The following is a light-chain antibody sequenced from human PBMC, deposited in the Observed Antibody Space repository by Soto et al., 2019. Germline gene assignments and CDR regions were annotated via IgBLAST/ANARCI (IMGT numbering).Light chain of an antibody. Sequence: EIVLTQSPGTLSLSPGERATLSCRASQSVDSSYLAWYQQQPGQAPRLLIFGASSRDTDIPDRFSGSGSGTDFTLTISRLEPEDVAVYYCQQYGSSSYTFGQGTKLQIK. CDR3: QQYGSSSYT. V-gene: IGKV3-20*01. CDR2: GAS. CDR1: QSVDSSY. J-gene: IGKJ2*01.